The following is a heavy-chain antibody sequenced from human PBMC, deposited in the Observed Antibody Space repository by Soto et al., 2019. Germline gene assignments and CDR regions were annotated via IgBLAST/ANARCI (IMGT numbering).Heavy chain of an antibody. Sequence: PGGSLRLACAASGFTFSSYGMHWVRQAPGKGLEWVAVISYGGSIKFFADSVKGRFTISRDSSKNTLYLQMSSLRAEDTAVYYCAKDLVGSSSGGYYYGMDVWGQGTTVPVSS. J-gene: IGHJ6*02. CDR3: AKDLVGSSSGGYYYGMDV. V-gene: IGHV3-30*18. D-gene: IGHD3-10*01. CDR1: GFTFSSYG. CDR2: ISYGGSIK.